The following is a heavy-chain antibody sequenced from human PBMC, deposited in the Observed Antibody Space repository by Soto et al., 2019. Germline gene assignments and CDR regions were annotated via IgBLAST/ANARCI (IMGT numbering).Heavy chain of an antibody. J-gene: IGHJ5*02. V-gene: IGHV4-31*03. CDR3: ARDDRHWFDP. CDR2: IYYSGST. Sequence: QVQLQESGPGLVKPSQTLSLTCTVSGGSISSGGYYWSWIRQHPGKGLEWIGYIYYSGSTYYIPSVKSRVTISVDTSKNVFSLKLSYVTAADTAVYYCARDDRHWFDPWGQGTLVTVSS. CDR1: GGSISSGGYY.